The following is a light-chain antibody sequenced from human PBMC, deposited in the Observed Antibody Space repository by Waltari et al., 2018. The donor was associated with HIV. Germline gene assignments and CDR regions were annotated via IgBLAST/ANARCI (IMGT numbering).Light chain of an antibody. Sequence: NFMLTQTHSVSESPGKTVTLSCPRSYGSLASHYVQWYQQRPGSSPTTVIYEDRQRPSGVPERFSGSTDTSSNSASLTISGLRPEDEADYFCQSYDDNNHIIFGGGTKLTVL. CDR1: YGSLASHY. CDR3: QSYDDNNHII. CDR2: EDR. V-gene: IGLV6-57*01. J-gene: IGLJ2*01.